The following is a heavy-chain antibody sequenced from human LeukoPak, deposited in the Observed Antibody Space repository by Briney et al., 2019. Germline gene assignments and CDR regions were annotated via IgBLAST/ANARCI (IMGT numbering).Heavy chain of an antibody. CDR1: GGTFSSYA. CDR3: ARDRGLAANWFDP. Sequence: ASVKVSCKASGGTFSSYAISWVRQAPGQGLEWVGGIIPIFGTANYAQKFQGRVTITTDESTSTAYMELSSPRSEDTAVYYCARDRGLAANWFDPWGQGTLVTVSS. J-gene: IGHJ5*02. D-gene: IGHD6-25*01. CDR2: IIPIFGTA. V-gene: IGHV1-69*05.